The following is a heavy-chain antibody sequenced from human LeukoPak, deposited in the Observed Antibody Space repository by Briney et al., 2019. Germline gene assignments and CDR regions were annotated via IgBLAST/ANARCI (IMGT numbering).Heavy chain of an antibody. Sequence: SVKVSCKASGGTFSSYAISWVRQAPGQGLEWMGGIIPIFGTANYAQKFQGRVTITADKSTSTAYMELSSLRSEDTAVYYCARVGSYCSGGSSYRLDYYGMDVWGKGTTVTVSS. CDR2: IIPIFGTA. D-gene: IGHD2-15*01. J-gene: IGHJ6*04. CDR1: GGTFSSYA. CDR3: ARVGSYCSGGSSYRLDYYGMDV. V-gene: IGHV1-69*06.